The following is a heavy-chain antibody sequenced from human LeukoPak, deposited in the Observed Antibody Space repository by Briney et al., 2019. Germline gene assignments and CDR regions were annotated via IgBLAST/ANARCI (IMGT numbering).Heavy chain of an antibody. CDR3: ARGDQMATTIGNADY. CDR1: GFTFSSYE. Sequence: GGSLRLSCAASGFTFSSYEMNWVRQAPGKGLVWVSRINSDGSSTSYADSVKGRFTISRDNAKNTLYLQMNSLRAEDTAVYYCARGDQMATTIGNADYWGQGTLVTVSS. V-gene: IGHV3-74*01. CDR2: INSDGSST. D-gene: IGHD5-24*01. J-gene: IGHJ4*02.